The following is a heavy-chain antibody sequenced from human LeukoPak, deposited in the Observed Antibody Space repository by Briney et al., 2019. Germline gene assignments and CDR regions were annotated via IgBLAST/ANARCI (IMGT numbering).Heavy chain of an antibody. CDR3: ARESYYYDSSGYDLVDY. D-gene: IGHD3-22*01. V-gene: IGHV3-48*03. CDR1: GFTFNSYE. Sequence: SGGSLRLSCAASGFTFNSYEMNWIRQAPGKGLEWVSYISSSGSTIYYADSVKGRFTISRDNAKNSLYLQMNSLRAEDTAVYYCARESYYYDSSGYDLVDYWGQGTLVTVSS. J-gene: IGHJ4*02. CDR2: ISSSGSTI.